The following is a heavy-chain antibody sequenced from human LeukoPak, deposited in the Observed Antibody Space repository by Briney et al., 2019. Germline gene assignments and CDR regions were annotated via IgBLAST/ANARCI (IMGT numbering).Heavy chain of an antibody. CDR1: GFTVSSKY. CDR2: IYSGGST. CDR3: AGSLGYSGYDFSPSLDY. D-gene: IGHD5-12*01. Sequence: GGSLRLSCAASGFTVSSKYMSWVRQAPGKGLEWVSVIYSGGSTYYADSVKGRFTISRDNSKNTLYLQMNNLRAEDTAVYYCAGSLGYSGYDFSPSLDYWGQGTLVTVSS. J-gene: IGHJ4*02. V-gene: IGHV3-66*01.